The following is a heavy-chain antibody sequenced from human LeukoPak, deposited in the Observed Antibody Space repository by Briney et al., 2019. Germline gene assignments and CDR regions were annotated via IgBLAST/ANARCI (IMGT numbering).Heavy chain of an antibody. Sequence: ASVKVTCKVSGDSLTELSMHWVRQAPGQGLEWMGGFDAEQGEIIYAQEFQGRVTMTEDTSTNTAYMELSSLTSADTAVYYCATDSRYFDTNRYFDPWGQGTLITVSS. J-gene: IGHJ5*02. D-gene: IGHD3-22*01. CDR2: FDAEQGEI. V-gene: IGHV1-24*01. CDR3: ATDSRYFDTNRYFDP. CDR1: GDSLTELS.